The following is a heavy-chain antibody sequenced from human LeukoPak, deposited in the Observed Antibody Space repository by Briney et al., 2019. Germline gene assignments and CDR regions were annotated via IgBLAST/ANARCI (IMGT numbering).Heavy chain of an antibody. J-gene: IGHJ5*02. V-gene: IGHV4-34*01. CDR3: VGYSSSCFDP. Sequence: SETLSLTCAVYGGSFSGYYWSWIRQPPGKGLEWIGSIYYSGSTYYNPSLKSRVTISVDTSKNQFSLKLSSVTAADTAVYYCVGYSSSCFDPWGQGTLVTVSS. CDR1: GGSFSGYY. D-gene: IGHD6-13*01. CDR2: IYYSGST.